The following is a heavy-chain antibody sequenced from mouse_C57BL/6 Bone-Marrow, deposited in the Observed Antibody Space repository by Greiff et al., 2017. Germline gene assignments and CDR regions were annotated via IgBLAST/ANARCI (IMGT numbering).Heavy chain of an antibody. J-gene: IGHJ3*01. CDR1: GFTFSNYW. CDR3: TDGYYVGTFAY. CDR2: IRLKSDNYAT. Sequence: EVKLMESGGGLVQPGGSMKLSCVASGFTFSNYWMNWVRQSPEKGLEWVAQIRLKSDNYATHYAESVKGRFTISRDESKSSVYLQMNNLRAEDTGIYYSTDGYYVGTFAYWGQGTLVTVSA. V-gene: IGHV6-3*01. D-gene: IGHD2-3*01.